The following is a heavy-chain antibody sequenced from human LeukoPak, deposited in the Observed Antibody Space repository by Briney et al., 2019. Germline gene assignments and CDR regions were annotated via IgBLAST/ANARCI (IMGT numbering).Heavy chain of an antibody. V-gene: IGHV3-30*04. J-gene: IGHJ4*02. Sequence: PGGSLRLCCAASGFYFANYAMSWVRQAPGKGLEWVAVISHDESNKYCADSGKGRFTISRDNSNNTLYLQINSLRAEHTAVYYCARGSPPDYWGQGTLVTVSS. CDR3: ARGSPPDY. CDR1: GFYFANYA. CDR2: ISHDESNK.